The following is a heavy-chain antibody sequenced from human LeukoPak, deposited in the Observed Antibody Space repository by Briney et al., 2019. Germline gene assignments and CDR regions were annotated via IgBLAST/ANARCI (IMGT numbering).Heavy chain of an antibody. CDR2: IIPILGIA. J-gene: IGHJ4*02. V-gene: IGHV1-69*04. CDR3: ARGREVVTARD. Sequence: SVKVSCKASGGTFSSYAISWVRQAPGQGLEWMGRIIPILGIANYAQKFQGRVTITADKSTSTAYMELSSLRSEDTAVYYCARGREVVTARDWGQGTLVTVSS. D-gene: IGHD2-21*02. CDR1: GGTFSSYA.